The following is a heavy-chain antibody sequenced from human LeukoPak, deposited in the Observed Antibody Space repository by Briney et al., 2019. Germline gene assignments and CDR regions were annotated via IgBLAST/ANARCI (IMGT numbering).Heavy chain of an antibody. Sequence: GGSRRLSCAAAGFTFSSYAMSWVRQAPGKGLEWVSAISGSGGSTYYADSVKGRFTISRDNSKNTLYLQMKSLRAEDTAVYYCAKGTGYSSSWYRDALDVWGQGTMVTVSS. D-gene: IGHD6-13*01. CDR3: AKGTGYSSSWYRDALDV. J-gene: IGHJ3*01. CDR2: ISGSGGST. CDR1: GFTFSSYA. V-gene: IGHV3-23*01.